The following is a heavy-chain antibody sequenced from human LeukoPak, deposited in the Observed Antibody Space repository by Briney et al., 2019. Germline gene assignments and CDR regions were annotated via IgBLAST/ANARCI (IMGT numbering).Heavy chain of an antibody. CDR3: ARDRDPELGGQDAFDI. CDR1: GFTFRNYE. J-gene: IGHJ3*02. V-gene: IGHV3-48*03. CDR2: ITATGRSL. Sequence: GGSLRLSCAASGFTFRNYEMNWVRQAPGKGPEWVSYITATGRSLYYADAVKGRFTISRDNAKNSLYLQMKSLRADDTAVYYCARDRDPELGGQDAFDIWGQGTMVTVSS. D-gene: IGHD1-7*01.